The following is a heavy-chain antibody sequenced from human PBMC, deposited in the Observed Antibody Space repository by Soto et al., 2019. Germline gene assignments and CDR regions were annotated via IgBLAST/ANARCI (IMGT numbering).Heavy chain of an antibody. Sequence: PGGSLRLSCAASGFTFTNYWMIWVRQAPGKGLERVANIKQDGSEEYYLDSVKGRFTVSRDNAKNSLYLQMNSLRAEDTAIYYCASGKYAGAVDYWGQGTLVTVSS. CDR3: ASGKYAGAVDY. J-gene: IGHJ4*02. D-gene: IGHD2-8*01. CDR1: GFTFTNYW. V-gene: IGHV3-7*03. CDR2: IKQDGSEE.